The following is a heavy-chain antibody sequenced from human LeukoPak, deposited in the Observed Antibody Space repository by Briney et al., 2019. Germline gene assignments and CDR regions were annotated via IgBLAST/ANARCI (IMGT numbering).Heavy chain of an antibody. V-gene: IGHV3-21*01. CDR3: ARDRGGYYFDY. CDR2: ISSSSSYI. CDR1: GFTFSSYT. Sequence: GGSLRLSCAASGFTFSSYTMNWVRQAPGKGLEWVSSISSSSSYIYYADSVKGRFTISRDNAKNSLYLQMNSLRAEDTAVYHCARDRGGYYFDYWGQGTLVTVSS. J-gene: IGHJ4*02. D-gene: IGHD3-22*01.